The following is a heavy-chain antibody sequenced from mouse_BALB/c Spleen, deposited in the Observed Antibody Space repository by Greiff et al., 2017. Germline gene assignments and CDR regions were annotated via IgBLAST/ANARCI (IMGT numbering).Heavy chain of an antibody. CDR3: ARHYRDDGAYAMDY. J-gene: IGHJ4*01. V-gene: IGHV5-6*01. Sequence: EVKLVESGGDLVKPGGSLKLSCAASGFTFSSYGMSWVRQTPDKRLEWVATISSGGSYTYYPDSVKGRFTLSRDNAKNTLYLQMSSLKSEDTAMYYCARHYRDDGAYAMDYWGQGTSVTVSS. D-gene: IGHD2-14*01. CDR1: GFTFSSYG. CDR2: ISSGGSYT.